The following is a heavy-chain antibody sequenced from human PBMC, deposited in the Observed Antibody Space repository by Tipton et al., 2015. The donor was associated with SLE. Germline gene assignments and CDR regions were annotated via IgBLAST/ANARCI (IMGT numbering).Heavy chain of an antibody. CDR2: IYYSGST. V-gene: IGHV4-39*07. J-gene: IGHJ6*02. CDR3: ARGARVTMPYYYYGMDV. D-gene: IGHD3-10*01. Sequence: TLSLTCTVSGGSITSSSYYWGWIRQPPGKGLEWIGSIYYSGSTYYNPSLKSRVTISVDTSKNQFSLKLSSVTAADTAVYYCARGARVTMPYYYYGMDVWGQGTTVTVSS. CDR1: GGSITSSSYY.